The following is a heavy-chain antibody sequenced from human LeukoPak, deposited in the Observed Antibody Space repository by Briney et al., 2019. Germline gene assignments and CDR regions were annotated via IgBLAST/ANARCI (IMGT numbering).Heavy chain of an antibody. D-gene: IGHD2/OR15-2a*01. CDR1: SGSFSADY. CDR2: INPSGGT. J-gene: IGHJ6*03. V-gene: IGHV4-34*01. Sequence: SETLSLTCGVYSGSFSADYWSWIRQPPGTGLEWIGEINPSGGTNYKPSLKSRVTISVDTSQNQFSLRPSSLTAADTAVYYCARILARQFTSFSDSSPYTYYYMDVWGKGTTVTVSS. CDR3: ARILARQFTSFSDSSPYTYYYMDV.